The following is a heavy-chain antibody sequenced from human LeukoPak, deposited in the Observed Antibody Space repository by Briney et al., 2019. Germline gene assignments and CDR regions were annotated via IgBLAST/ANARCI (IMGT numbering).Heavy chain of an antibody. CDR2: ISAYNGNT. CDR3: ARWRDYGDPPVDY. CDR1: GYTFTSYG. Sequence: ASVKVSCKASGYTFTSYGISWVRQATGQGLEWMGWISAYNGNTNYAQKLQGRVTMATDTATSTAYMELRSLRSDDTAVYYCARWRDYGDPPVDYWGQGTLVTVSS. J-gene: IGHJ4*02. V-gene: IGHV1-18*01. D-gene: IGHD4-17*01.